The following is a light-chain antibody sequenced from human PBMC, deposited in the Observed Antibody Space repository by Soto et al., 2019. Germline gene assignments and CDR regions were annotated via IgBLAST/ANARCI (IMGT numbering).Light chain of an antibody. CDR1: SSNIGNNY. CDR2: DND. CDR3: GTWDGSLNTQI. V-gene: IGLV1-51*01. Sequence: QSVLSQPPSVSAAPGQKVTIPCSGSSSNIGNNYVSWYQQLPGTAPKLLIYDNDKRPSGIPDRFSGSKSGTSATLGITGLQTGDEADYYCGTWDGSLNTQIFGGGTKLTVL. J-gene: IGLJ2*01.